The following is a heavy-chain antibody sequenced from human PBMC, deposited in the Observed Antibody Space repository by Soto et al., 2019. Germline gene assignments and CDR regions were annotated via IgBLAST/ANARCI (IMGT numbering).Heavy chain of an antibody. CDR2: IGAYNSDT. V-gene: IGHV1-18*01. CDR3: ARLRQLVGYFYFYMDV. J-gene: IGHJ6*03. CDR1: GYTFTNYG. Sequence: QVQLLQSGAEVRKPGASVKVSCKASGYTFTNYGITWVRQAPGQGLEWMGGIGAYNSDTHDTQRLQGRVTMTTDTSTSTAYMELRGLRSDDTAIYYCARLRQLVGYFYFYMDVWGKGTTVTVSS. D-gene: IGHD6-6*01.